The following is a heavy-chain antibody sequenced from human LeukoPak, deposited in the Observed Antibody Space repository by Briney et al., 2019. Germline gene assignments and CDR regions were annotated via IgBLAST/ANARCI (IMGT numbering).Heavy chain of an antibody. V-gene: IGHV3-23*01. CDR2: TSSSDAGK. Sequence: GGSLRLSCTVSGFSLSSYALSWVRRAPGKGLEWVSATSSSDAGKYYADSVRGRFTISRDNSRNTMYLQMNSLRVEDAAVYYCVRHRSASDYWGQGALVTVSS. CDR3: VRHRSASDY. J-gene: IGHJ4*02. D-gene: IGHD3-10*01. CDR1: GFSLSSYA.